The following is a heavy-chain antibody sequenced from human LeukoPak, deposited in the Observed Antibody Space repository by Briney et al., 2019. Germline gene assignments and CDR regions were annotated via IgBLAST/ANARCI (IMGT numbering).Heavy chain of an antibody. D-gene: IGHD3-3*01. CDR1: GGSISSSSYY. CDR2: IYYSGST. Sequence: PSETLSLTCTVSGGSISSSSYYWGWIRQPPGKGLEWIGSIYYSGSTYYNPSLKSRVTISVDTSKNQFSLKLSSVTAADTAAYYCARHKGNDFWSGYTYYYYHMDVWGKGTTVTVSS. CDR3: ARHKGNDFWSGYTYYYYHMDV. J-gene: IGHJ6*03. V-gene: IGHV4-39*01.